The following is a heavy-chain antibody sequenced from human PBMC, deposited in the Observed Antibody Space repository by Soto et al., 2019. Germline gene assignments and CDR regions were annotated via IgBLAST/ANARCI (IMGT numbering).Heavy chain of an antibody. Sequence: SQTLSLTCAISGDSVSSNSATWSWIRQSPSRGLEWLGRTYYRSRWYNDYAPSVKSRITINPDTSKNHFFLQLSSVTPEDTAVYYCAKEGGGSWHRYYYYGMDVWGQGTTVTVSS. CDR2: TYYRSRWYN. CDR1: GDSVSSNSAT. D-gene: IGHD6-13*01. J-gene: IGHJ6*02. CDR3: AKEGGGSWHRYYYYGMDV. V-gene: IGHV6-1*01.